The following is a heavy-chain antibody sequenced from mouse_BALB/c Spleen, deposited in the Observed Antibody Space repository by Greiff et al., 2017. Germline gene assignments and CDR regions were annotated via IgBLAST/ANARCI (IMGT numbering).Heavy chain of an antibody. CDR1: GFTFSSFG. CDR2: ISSGSSTI. J-gene: IGHJ4*01. V-gene: IGHV5-17*02. Sequence: EVQGVESGGGLVQPGGSRKLSCAASGFTFSSFGMHWVRQAPEKGLEWVAYISSGSSTIYYADTVKGRFTISRDNLKNTLFLQMTSLRSEDTAMYYCARSAREYAMDYWGQGTSVTVSS. CDR3: ARSAREYAMDY.